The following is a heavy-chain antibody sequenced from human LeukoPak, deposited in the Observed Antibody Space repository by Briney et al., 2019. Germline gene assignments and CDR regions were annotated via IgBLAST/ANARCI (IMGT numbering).Heavy chain of an antibody. D-gene: IGHD5-18*01. V-gene: IGHV1-2*02. CDR2: INPNNGGT. CDR3: ARFRIQLWLGSSDDACDI. CDR1: GYTFTDYY. J-gene: IGHJ3*02. Sequence: GASVKVSCKASGYTFTDYYMHWVRQAPGQGLAWMGWINPNNGGTNYAQKFQGRVTMTRDTSISTAYMELNRLRSDDTAVYYCARFRIQLWLGSSDDACDIWGQGTMVTVSS.